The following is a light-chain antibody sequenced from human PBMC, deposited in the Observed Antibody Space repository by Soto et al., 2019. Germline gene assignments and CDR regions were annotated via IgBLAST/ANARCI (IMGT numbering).Light chain of an antibody. CDR1: SSDVGGYNY. J-gene: IGLJ3*02. CDR3: ISYTSSSTWV. V-gene: IGLV2-14*01. Sequence: QSVLTQPASVSGSPGQSITISCTGTSSDVGGYNYVSWCQQHPGTAPKLMIYEVSNRPSGVSDRFSGSRSGNTASLTISGLQAEDESDYYCISYTSSSTWVFGGGTKLTVL. CDR2: EVS.